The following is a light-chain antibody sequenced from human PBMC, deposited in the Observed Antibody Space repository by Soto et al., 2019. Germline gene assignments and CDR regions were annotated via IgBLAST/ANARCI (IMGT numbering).Light chain of an antibody. J-gene: IGLJ1*01. CDR2: DVS. Sequence: QSALTQSRSISGSPGQSVTISCTGTSSDVGSYDFVSWYQQHPGKAPKLMIYDVSTRPSGVPDRFSGSKSGNTASLTISGLQAEDEADYYCCSYAGSYTHVFGTGTKVTVL. CDR3: CSYAGSYTHV. CDR1: SSDVGSYDF. V-gene: IGLV2-11*01.